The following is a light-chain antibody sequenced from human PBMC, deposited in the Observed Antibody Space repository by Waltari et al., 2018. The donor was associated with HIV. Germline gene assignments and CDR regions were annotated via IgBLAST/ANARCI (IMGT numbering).Light chain of an antibody. CDR3: SSYSSSSTPVV. CDR1: NSDVGPYDF. J-gene: IGLJ2*01. CDR2: DVN. Sequence: QSALTQPASMSGSPGQSITISCTGTNSDVGPYDFVSWYQQRPDKGPKLVIYDVNKRPSGVSNRFSGSKSGHTASLTISGLQAEDEADYYCSSYSSSSTPVVFGGGTRLTVL. V-gene: IGLV2-14*03.